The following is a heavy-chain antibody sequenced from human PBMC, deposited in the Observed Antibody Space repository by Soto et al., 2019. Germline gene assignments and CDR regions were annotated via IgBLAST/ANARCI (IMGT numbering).Heavy chain of an antibody. CDR1: SGSISSSNW. D-gene: IGHD6-13*01. Sequence: SETLSLTCAVSSGSISSSNWWSWVRQPPGKGLEWIGEIYHSGSTNYNPSLKIRVTISVDKSKNQFSLKLSSVTAADTAVYYCARARWDSSSWNYYYMDVWGKGTTVTVSS. CDR2: IYHSGST. J-gene: IGHJ6*03. V-gene: IGHV4-4*02. CDR3: ARARWDSSSWNYYYMDV.